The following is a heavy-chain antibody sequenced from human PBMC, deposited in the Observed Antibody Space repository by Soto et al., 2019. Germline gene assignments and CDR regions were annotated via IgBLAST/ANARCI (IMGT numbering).Heavy chain of an antibody. Sequence: QVQLQESGPGLVKPSQTLSLTCSVSGGSITSGGYSWTWIRHHPGKALQWIGYVFDSGKTYYNPSLKGRLTISVDTAKNLFSLELSSVTAADTAVYFCARGSGYYRNFDSWGQGTLVSVSS. V-gene: IGHV4-31*02. CDR1: GGSITSGGYS. CDR2: VFDSGKT. J-gene: IGHJ4*02. D-gene: IGHD3-3*01. CDR3: ARGSGYYRNFDS.